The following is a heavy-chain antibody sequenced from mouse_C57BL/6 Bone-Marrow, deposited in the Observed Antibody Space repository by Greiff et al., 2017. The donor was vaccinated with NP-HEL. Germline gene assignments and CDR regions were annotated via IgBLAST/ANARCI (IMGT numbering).Heavy chain of an antibody. Sequence: VKLQESGPGLVKPSQSLFLTCSITGFPITSGYYWIWIRQSPGKPLEWMGYITHSGDTFYTPSLQSPISITRETSKNQFFLQLNSVTTEDTARDYCAGVNWDLGAMDYWGQGTSVTVSA. CDR3: AGVNWDLGAMDY. CDR2: ITHSGDT. CDR1: GFPITSGYY. J-gene: IGHJ4*01. D-gene: IGHD4-1*01. V-gene: IGHV12-3*01.